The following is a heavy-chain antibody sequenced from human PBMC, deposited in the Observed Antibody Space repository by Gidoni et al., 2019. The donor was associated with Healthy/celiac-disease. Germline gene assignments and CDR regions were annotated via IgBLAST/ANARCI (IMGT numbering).Heavy chain of an antibody. V-gene: IGHV3-48*02. J-gene: IGHJ5*02. CDR2: ISSSSSTI. Sequence: EVQLVESGGGLVQPGGSLRLSCAASGFTFSSYSMNWVRQAPGKGLEWVSYISSSSSTIYYADSVKGRFTISRDNAKNSLYLQMNSLRDEDTAVYYCASFQPSYGSGSWDWFDPWGQGTLVTVSS. CDR1: GFTFSSYS. CDR3: ASFQPSYGSGSWDWFDP. D-gene: IGHD3-10*01.